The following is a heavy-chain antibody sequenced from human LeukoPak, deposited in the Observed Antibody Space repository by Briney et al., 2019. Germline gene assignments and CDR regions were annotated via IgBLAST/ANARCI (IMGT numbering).Heavy chain of an antibody. J-gene: IGHJ4*02. CDR2: ITGSGGST. CDR1: GFTFDNFA. V-gene: IGHV3-23*01. D-gene: IGHD3-10*01. Sequence: GGSLRLSRAPSGFTFDNFAMTWVRQAPGKGLEWVSEITGSGGSTYYADSVKGRFTISRDNSKNTLYLQMNSLRAEDTAIYYCARELFDFDYWGQGTLATVSS. CDR3: ARELFDFDY.